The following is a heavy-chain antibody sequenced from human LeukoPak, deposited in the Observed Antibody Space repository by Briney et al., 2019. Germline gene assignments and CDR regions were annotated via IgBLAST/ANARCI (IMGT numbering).Heavy chain of an antibody. V-gene: IGHV4-34*01. Sequence: PSETLSLTCAVYGGSFSGYYWSWIRQSPGKGLEWIGEINHSGSTNYNPSLKSRVTISVDKSKNQFSLKLTSVTAADTAVYYCARDLNRQDDYGAYWGQGTLVTVSS. CDR3: ARDLNRQDDYGAY. CDR1: GGSFSGYY. J-gene: IGHJ4*02. CDR2: INHSGST.